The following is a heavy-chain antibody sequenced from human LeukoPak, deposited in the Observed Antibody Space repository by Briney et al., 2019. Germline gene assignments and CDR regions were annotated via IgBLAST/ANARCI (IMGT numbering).Heavy chain of an antibody. J-gene: IGHJ4*02. D-gene: IGHD3-9*01. V-gene: IGHV3-30*02. CDR1: GFSFTSYG. CDR2: IQYDGSNQ. Sequence: GGSLRLSCAASGFSFTSYGMHWVRQAPGKGLEWVAYIQYDGSNQQYADSVKGRFSISRDSSKNILNLQMNSLRAEDTAVYYCARGRYFDWLLVSVDYWGQGTLVTVSS. CDR3: ARGRYFDWLLVSVDY.